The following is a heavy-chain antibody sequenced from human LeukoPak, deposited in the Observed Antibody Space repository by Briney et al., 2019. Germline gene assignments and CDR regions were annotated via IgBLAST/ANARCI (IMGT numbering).Heavy chain of an antibody. CDR1: GFTFKNNW. Sequence: RGSLRLSCAASGFTFKNNWMAWVRQAPGKGLEWLANIKEDGSVKNYVDSVKGRFTISRDNAKNSLYLQMNSLRAEDTAVYFCKSQDYWGQGTLVTVSS. CDR2: IKEDGSVK. J-gene: IGHJ4*02. CDR3: KSQDY. V-gene: IGHV3-7*01.